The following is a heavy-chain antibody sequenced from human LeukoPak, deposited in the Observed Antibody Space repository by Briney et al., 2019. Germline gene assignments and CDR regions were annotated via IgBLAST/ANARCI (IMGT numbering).Heavy chain of an antibody. Sequence: GGSLRLSCAASGFAFSSYWMTWVRQAPGKGLEWVASIKHDGSEKYYVDSVKGRFTISRDNAKNSLYLQMNSLRAEDTAVYYCARDQRLLPDYWGQGTLVTVSS. J-gene: IGHJ4*02. CDR3: ARDQRLLPDY. D-gene: IGHD2-15*01. CDR2: IKHDGSEK. CDR1: GFAFSSYW. V-gene: IGHV3-7*01.